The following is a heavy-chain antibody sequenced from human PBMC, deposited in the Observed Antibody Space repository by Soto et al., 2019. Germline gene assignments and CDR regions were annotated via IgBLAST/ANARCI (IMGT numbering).Heavy chain of an antibody. CDR2: IYYSGTT. V-gene: IGHV4-59*01. CDR1: GGSINSYF. J-gene: IGHJ4*02. CDR3: ARETGSGSYYDY. Sequence: LSLTCTVSGGSINSYFWSWIRQPPGKGLEWIGYIYYSGTTNYNPSLKNRVTISVDTSKNQFSLSLSSVTAADTGVYYCARETGSGSYYDYWGQGALVTVSS. D-gene: IGHD3-10*01.